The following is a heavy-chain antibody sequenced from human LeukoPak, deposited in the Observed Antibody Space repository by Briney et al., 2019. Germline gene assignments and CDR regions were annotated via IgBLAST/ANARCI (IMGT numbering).Heavy chain of an antibody. CDR2: ISSSGSTI. J-gene: IGHJ4*02. V-gene: IGHV3-48*03. CDR1: GFTFNNYE. Sequence: GGSLRLSCAGSGFTFNNYEMNWVRQAPGKRLEWVSYISSSGSTISYADSVKGRFTISRDNAKNSLYLQMNSLRAEDTAVYYCADLGTSTVARTEWGQGTLVTVSS. CDR3: ADLGTSTVARTE. D-gene: IGHD1-7*01.